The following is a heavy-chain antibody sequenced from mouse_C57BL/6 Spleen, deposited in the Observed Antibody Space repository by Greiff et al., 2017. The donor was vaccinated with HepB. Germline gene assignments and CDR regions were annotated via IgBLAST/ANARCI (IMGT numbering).Heavy chain of an antibody. Sequence: VQLKQPGTELVKPGASVKLSCKASGYTFTSYWMHWVKQRPGQGLEWIGNINPSNGGTNYNEKFKSKATLTVDKSSSTAYMQLSSLTSEDSAVYYCARYEITTVVATDWYFDVWGTGTTVTVSS. CDR1: GYTFTSYW. CDR3: ARYEITTVVATDWYFDV. J-gene: IGHJ1*03. CDR2: INPSNGGT. V-gene: IGHV1-53*01. D-gene: IGHD1-1*01.